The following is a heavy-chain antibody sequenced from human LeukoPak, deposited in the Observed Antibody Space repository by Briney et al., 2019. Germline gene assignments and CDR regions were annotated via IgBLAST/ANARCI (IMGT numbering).Heavy chain of an antibody. Sequence: GGSLRLSCAACGFILSDFPVGWVRQSPGKGLEWVSTINSGGAKFYAESVKGRFIISRDNSKNTLYLQMTNLRDDVTAVYYCAKGGSGNRPFDQWGQGTLVPVSS. CDR2: INSGGAK. D-gene: IGHD3-10*01. V-gene: IGHV3-23*01. CDR3: AKGGSGNRPFDQ. J-gene: IGHJ4*02. CDR1: GFILSDFP.